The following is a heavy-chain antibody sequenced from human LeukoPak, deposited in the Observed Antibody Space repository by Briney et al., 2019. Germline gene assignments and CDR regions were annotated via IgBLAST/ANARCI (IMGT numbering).Heavy chain of an antibody. CDR3: AGGPPEDTSSGY. D-gene: IGHD3-22*01. Sequence: ASVKVSCKASGYSFTTYDTSCGRQAPGQGLEWMGWMRPKKSDTGYARKFQDRVTLTWNISTDTAYMELNSLTAEDTAVYFCAGGPPEDTSSGYWGQGTLVTVSS. CDR1: GYSFTTYD. V-gene: IGHV1-8*01. CDR2: MRPKKSDT. J-gene: IGHJ4*02.